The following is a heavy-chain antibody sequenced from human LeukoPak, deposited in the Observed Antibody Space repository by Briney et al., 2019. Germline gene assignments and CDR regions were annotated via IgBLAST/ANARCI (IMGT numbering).Heavy chain of an antibody. CDR1: GFTFSSYG. CDR2: ISYDGSNK. Sequence: PGGSLRLPCAVSGFTFSSYGMHWVRQAPGKGLEWVAVISYDGSNKYYADSVKGRSTISRDNSKDTLYLQMNSLRAEDTAVYYCAKESVGFYDRAFDIWGQGTMVTVSS. J-gene: IGHJ3*02. CDR3: AKESVGFYDRAFDI. V-gene: IGHV3-30*18. D-gene: IGHD3-16*01.